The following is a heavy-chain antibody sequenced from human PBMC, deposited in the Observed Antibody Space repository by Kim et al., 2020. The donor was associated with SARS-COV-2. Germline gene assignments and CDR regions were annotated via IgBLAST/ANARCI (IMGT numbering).Heavy chain of an antibody. D-gene: IGHD1-26*01. CDR1: GFTFSGSA. CDR2: IRSKANSYAT. V-gene: IGHV3-73*01. J-gene: IGHJ3*02. CDR3: TIQEYSGSYYVAFDI. Sequence: GGSLRLSCAASGFTFSGSAMHWVRQASGKGLEWVGRIRSKANSYATAYAASVKGRFTISRDDSKNTAYLQMNSLKTEDTAVYYCTIQEYSGSYYVAFDIWDQGPMVTVAS.